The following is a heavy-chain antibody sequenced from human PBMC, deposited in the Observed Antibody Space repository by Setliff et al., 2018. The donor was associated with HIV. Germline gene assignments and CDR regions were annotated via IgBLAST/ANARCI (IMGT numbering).Heavy chain of an antibody. CDR2: IHYNEKT. J-gene: IGHJ5*02. CDR1: GGSASNSRYY. V-gene: IGHV4-39*01. Sequence: KSSETLSLTCTVSGGSASNSRYYWASIRQPPGKGLEYIGSIHYNEKTYYNPSLKSRVTISIDTSKNQFSLNLTSVTAADTAVYYCASRIYYYDSNNLLREEGFDPWGQGTLVTVSS. CDR3: ASRIYYYDSNNLLREEGFDP. D-gene: IGHD3-22*01.